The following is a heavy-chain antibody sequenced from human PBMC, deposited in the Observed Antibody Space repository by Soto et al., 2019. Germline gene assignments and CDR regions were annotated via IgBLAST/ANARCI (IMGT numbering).Heavy chain of an antibody. CDR1: GASIISGGYY. Sequence: TLSLTCTVSGASIISGGYYWILIRQHPGKGLEWIGYIYYSGSTYYNPSLKSRVTLSVDTSKNQFSLKLRAVTAADTAVYYCARAICGWYQHLTRWYYYYHGMDVWGQGTTVTV. D-gene: IGHD6-19*01. J-gene: IGHJ6*02. CDR3: ARAICGWYQHLTRWYYYYHGMDV. V-gene: IGHV4-31*03. CDR2: IYYSGST.